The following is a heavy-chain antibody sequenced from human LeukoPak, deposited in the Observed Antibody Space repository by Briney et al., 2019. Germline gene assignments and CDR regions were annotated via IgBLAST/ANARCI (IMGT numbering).Heavy chain of an antibody. D-gene: IGHD5/OR15-5a*01. CDR2: IIGSGRST. J-gene: IGHJ4*02. V-gene: IGHV3-23*01. CDR3: AKEMSTPYY. Sequence: GGSLRLSCAASGFTFSNYAMNWVRQAPGKGLEWVSAIIGSGRSTFYADSVKGRFTISRDNSKNTLYLQMNSLRAEDTAVYYCAKEMSTPYYWGQGTLVTVSS. CDR1: GFTFSNYA.